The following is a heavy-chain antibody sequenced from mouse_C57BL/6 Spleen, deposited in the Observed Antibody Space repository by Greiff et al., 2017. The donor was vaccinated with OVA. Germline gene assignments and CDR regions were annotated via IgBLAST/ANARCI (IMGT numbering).Heavy chain of an antibody. CDR3: ARGKYDYDEAMDY. Sequence: QVQLKESGAELVRPGASVKLSCKASGYTFTDYYINWVKQRPGQGLEWIARIYPGSGNTYYNEKFKGKATLTAEKSSSTAYMQLSSLTSEDSAVYFCARGKYDYDEAMDYWGQGTSVTVSS. CDR1: GYTFTDYY. CDR2: IYPGSGNT. V-gene: IGHV1-76*01. D-gene: IGHD2-4*01. J-gene: IGHJ4*01.